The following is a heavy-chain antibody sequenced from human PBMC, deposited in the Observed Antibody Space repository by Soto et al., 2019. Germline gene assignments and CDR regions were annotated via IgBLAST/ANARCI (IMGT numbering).Heavy chain of an antibody. CDR3: ARAIGPTLFDY. V-gene: IGHV3-13*01. CDR2: IGTAGDT. D-gene: IGHD3-22*01. J-gene: IGHJ4*02. Sequence: GGSLRLSCSASGFTFSSYDMHWVRQGPGKGLDWVSAIGTAGDTNYAGSVKGRFTISRENAKNSLYLQMNSLRAGDTAIYFCARAIGPTLFDYWGQGTLVTVSS. CDR1: GFTFSSYD.